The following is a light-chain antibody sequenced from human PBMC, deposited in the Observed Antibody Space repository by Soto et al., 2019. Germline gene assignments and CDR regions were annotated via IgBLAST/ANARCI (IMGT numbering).Light chain of an antibody. J-gene: IGKJ1*01. Sequence: EIVLTQSPATLSLSPGERATLSCRASQSVTNSVAWYQQKPGQAPRLLISDASTRATGIPDRFSGSGSGTDFTLTISRLEPEDFAVYYCQQYGSSGTFGQGTKVDI. CDR2: DAS. CDR3: QQYGSSGT. CDR1: QSVTNS. V-gene: IGKV3-20*01.